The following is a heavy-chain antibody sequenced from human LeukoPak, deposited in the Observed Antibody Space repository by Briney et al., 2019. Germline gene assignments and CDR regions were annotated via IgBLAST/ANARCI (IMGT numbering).Heavy chain of an antibody. Sequence: GRSLRLSCAASGFTFSSYGMHWVRQAPGKGLEWVSLISSDGSNNYYGDSVKGRFTISRDNSKNTLYLQMNSLRAEDTAVYYCARVATIFGVAAAFDFWGQGTMVSVSS. V-gene: IGHV3-30*03. D-gene: IGHD3-3*01. J-gene: IGHJ3*01. CDR3: ARVATIFGVAAAFDF. CDR1: GFTFSSYG. CDR2: ISSDGSNN.